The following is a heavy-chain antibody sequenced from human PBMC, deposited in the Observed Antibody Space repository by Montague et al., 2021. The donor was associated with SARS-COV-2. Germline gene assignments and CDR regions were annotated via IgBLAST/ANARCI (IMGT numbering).Heavy chain of an antibody. V-gene: IGHV4-59*01. CDR3: ARVKGGYYYGLGVPAHFDY. D-gene: IGHD3-10*01. CDR2: IYYSGST. CDR1: GGSISSYY. J-gene: IGHJ4*02. Sequence: SETLSLTCTVSGGSISSYYWSWIRQPPGKGLEWIGYIYYSGSTNYNPSLKSRVTISVDTSKNQFSLKLSSVTAADTAVYYCARVKGGYYYGLGVPAHFDYWGQGTLVTVSS.